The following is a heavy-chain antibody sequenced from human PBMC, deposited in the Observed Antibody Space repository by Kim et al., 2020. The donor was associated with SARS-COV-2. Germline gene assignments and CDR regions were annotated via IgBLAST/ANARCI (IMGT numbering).Heavy chain of an antibody. J-gene: IGHJ4*02. CDR1: GFTVSSHW. CDR3: ARDSSFSY. V-gene: IGHV3-74*01. CDR2: INPDGSTT. D-gene: IGHD3-3*01. Sequence: GGSLRLSCAVSGFTVSSHWMYWVRQGAGKGLVWVSRINPDGSTTDYADSVRGRFTVSRDNAKNILYLQMNSLRVEDTGVYYCARDSSFSYWGQGTLVTVS.